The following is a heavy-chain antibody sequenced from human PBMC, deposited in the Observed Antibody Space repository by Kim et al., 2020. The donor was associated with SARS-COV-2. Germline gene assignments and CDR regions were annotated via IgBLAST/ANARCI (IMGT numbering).Heavy chain of an antibody. D-gene: IGHD2-21*02. Sequence: ASVKVSCKASGYTFTSYAMHWVRQAPGQRLEWMGWINAGNGNTKYSQKFQGRVTITRDTSASTAYMELSSLRSEDTAVYYCAISCGGDCYLGWFDPWGQGTLVTVSS. V-gene: IGHV1-3*01. J-gene: IGHJ5*02. CDR1: GYTFTSYA. CDR3: AISCGGDCYLGWFDP. CDR2: INAGNGNT.